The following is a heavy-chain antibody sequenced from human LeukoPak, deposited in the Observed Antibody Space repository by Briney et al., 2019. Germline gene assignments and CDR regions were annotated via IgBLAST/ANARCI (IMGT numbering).Heavy chain of an antibody. D-gene: IGHD3-3*01. V-gene: IGHV4-38-2*02. CDR2: IYHSGST. CDR3: ASFWSGYYLGPNYYFDY. CDR1: GYSISSGYY. J-gene: IGHJ4*02. Sequence: SETLSLTCTVSGYSISSGYYWGWIRQPPGKGLEWIGGIYHSGSTYYNPSLKSRVTISVDASKNQFSLKLSSVAAADTAVYYCASFWSGYYLGPNYYFDYWGQGTLVTVSS.